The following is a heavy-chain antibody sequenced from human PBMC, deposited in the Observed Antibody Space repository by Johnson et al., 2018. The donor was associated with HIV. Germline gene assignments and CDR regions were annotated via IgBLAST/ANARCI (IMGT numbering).Heavy chain of an antibody. J-gene: IGHJ3*02. CDR2: ISSSGSTI. D-gene: IGHD3-22*01. CDR1: GFTFSDYY. CDR3: ASTYDSSGNDAFDI. Sequence: QVQLVESGGGLVQPGGSLRLSCAASGFTFSDYYMSWIRQAPGKGLEWVSYISSSGSTIYYADSVKGRFTISRDNAKNSLYLQMNRLRAEDTAVYYCASTYDSSGNDAFDIWGQGTMVTVSS. V-gene: IGHV3-11*04.